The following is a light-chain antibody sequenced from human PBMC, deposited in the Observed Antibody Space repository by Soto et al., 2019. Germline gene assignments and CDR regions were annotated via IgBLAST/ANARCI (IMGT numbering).Light chain of an antibody. J-gene: IGLJ3*02. CDR3: SSYTSSSTPWV. V-gene: IGLV2-14*01. CDR2: EVS. Sequence: QSALTQPASVSGSPGQSITISCTGTSSDVGGYNYVSWYQQHPGKAPKFMIYEVSNRPSGVYNRFSGSKSGNTASLAISGLQAEDEADYYCSSYTSSSTPWVFGGGTQLTVL. CDR1: SSDVGGYNY.